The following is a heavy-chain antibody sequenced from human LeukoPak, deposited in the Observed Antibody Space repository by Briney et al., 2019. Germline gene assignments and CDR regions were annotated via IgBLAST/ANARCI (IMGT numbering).Heavy chain of an antibody. Sequence: GGSLRLSCAASGFTFSSYSMNWVRQAPGKGLEWVSSISSSSSYIYYADSVKGRFTISRDNAKNSLYLQMNSLRAEDTAVYYCARDSGDGDPTDYWGQGTLVTVSS. D-gene: IGHD4-17*01. J-gene: IGHJ4*02. CDR2: ISSSSSYI. CDR1: GFTFSSYS. CDR3: ARDSGDGDPTDY. V-gene: IGHV3-21*01.